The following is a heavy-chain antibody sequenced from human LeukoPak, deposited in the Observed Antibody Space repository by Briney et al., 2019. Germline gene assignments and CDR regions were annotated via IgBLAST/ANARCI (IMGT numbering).Heavy chain of an antibody. CDR2: IKQDGSEK. J-gene: IGHJ3*02. CDR3: ARPGRADAFDI. CDR1: GFTFSGYW. Sequence: GGSLRLSCAASGFTFSGYWMNWVRQAPGKGLEWVANIKQDGSEKYYVYSVKGRFTISRDNAKNSLYLQMNSLRAEDTAVYYCARPGRADAFDIWGQGTMVAVSS. V-gene: IGHV3-7*04.